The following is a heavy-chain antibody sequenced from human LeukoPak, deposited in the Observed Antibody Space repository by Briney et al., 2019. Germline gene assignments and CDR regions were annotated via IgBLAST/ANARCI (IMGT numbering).Heavy chain of an antibody. CDR1: GFSAGDYA. D-gene: IGHD5-12*01. J-gene: IGHJ4*02. Sequence: GGSLRLSCTASGFSAGDYAMSWVRQAQGKGLEWVGFIRSKTYGGTADYAASVEGRFTISRDDSNNIVYLQMNSLKSEDTAVYYCTRGLEGFTAYDDYWGQGTLVTVSS. V-gene: IGHV3-49*04. CDR2: IRSKTYGGTA. CDR3: TRGLEGFTAYDDY.